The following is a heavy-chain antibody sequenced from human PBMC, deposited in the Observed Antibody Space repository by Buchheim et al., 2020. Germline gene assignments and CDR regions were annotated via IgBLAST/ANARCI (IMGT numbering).Heavy chain of an antibody. CDR3: ARGVYSSSWYRYYYYGMDV. CDR2: ISYDGSNK. V-gene: IGHV3-30-3*01. J-gene: IGHJ6*02. Sequence: QVQLVESGGGVVRPGRSLRLSCAASGFTFSSYAMHWVRQAPGKGLEWVAVISYDGSNKYYADSVKGRFTISRDNSKNTLYLQMNSLRAEDTAVYYCARGVYSSSWYRYYYYGMDVWGQGTT. D-gene: IGHD6-13*01. CDR1: GFTFSSYA.